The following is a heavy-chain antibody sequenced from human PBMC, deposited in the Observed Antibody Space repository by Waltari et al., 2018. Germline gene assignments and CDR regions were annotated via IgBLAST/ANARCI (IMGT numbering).Heavy chain of an antibody. CDR2: IDPSDGST. Sequence: QVQLVQSGAEVKKPGASVKVACEASGYTFTSHYVHWVRQAPGQGLDWMGVIDPSDGSTSYAQNFQGRVTMTRDTSTSTVYMERSSLTSEDTAVYYCARRKAYFDSWGQGTLVTVSS. V-gene: IGHV1-46*01. CDR1: GYTFTSHY. J-gene: IGHJ4*02. CDR3: ARRKAYFDS.